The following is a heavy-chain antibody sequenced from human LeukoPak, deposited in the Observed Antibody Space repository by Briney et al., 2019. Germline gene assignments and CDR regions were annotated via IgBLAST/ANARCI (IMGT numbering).Heavy chain of an antibody. CDR3: AKDEWDIVVVPASILDY. CDR2: IRYDGSNK. V-gene: IGHV3-30*02. Sequence: GGSLRLSYAASGFTFSSYGMHWVRQAPGKGLEWVAFIRYDGSNKYYADSVKGRFTISRDNSKNTLYLQMNSLRAEDTAVYYCAKDEWDIVVVPASILDYWGQGTLVTVSS. J-gene: IGHJ4*02. D-gene: IGHD2-2*01. CDR1: GFTFSSYG.